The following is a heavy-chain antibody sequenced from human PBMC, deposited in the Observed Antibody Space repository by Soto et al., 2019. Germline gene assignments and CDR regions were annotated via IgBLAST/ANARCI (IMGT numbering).Heavy chain of an antibody. J-gene: IGHJ4*02. D-gene: IGHD6-19*01. Sequence: VWSLRLCCAASGFTFSSYSMNWVRQAPGKGLEWISYISTTSSSIYYADSVKGRFTISRDNAKNSLFLQMNSLRDEDTAVYYGARKRVAVDYCCQGAAVTVSS. V-gene: IGHV3-48*02. CDR3: ARKRVAVDY. CDR2: ISTTSSSI. CDR1: GFTFSSYS.